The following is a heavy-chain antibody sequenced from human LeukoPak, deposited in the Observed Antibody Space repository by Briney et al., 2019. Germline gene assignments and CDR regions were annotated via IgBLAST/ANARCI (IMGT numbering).Heavy chain of an antibody. Sequence: SETLSLTCTVSGGSTSSYYWSWIRQPPGKGLEWIGYIYYSGSTNYNPSLKSRVTISVDTSKNQFSLKLSSVTAADTAVYYCATGWYFDLWGRGTLVTVSS. CDR3: ATGWYFDL. CDR2: IYYSGST. CDR1: GGSTSSYY. J-gene: IGHJ2*01. V-gene: IGHV4-59*01.